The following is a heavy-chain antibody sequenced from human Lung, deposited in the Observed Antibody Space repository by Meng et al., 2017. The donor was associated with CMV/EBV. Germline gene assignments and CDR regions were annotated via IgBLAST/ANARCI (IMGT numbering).Heavy chain of an antibody. Sequence: GGSXRLSCVVSGFSFSTSAMHWVRQAPGKGLEWVAVISNDGKRKYYTDSVEGRFTISRDNSKNTLYLQMDSLRADDRATYYCARDFAWNFDYWGQGTLVTASS. CDR3: ARDFAWNFDY. V-gene: IGHV3-30*04. CDR2: ISNDGKRK. CDR1: GFSFSTSA. J-gene: IGHJ4*02.